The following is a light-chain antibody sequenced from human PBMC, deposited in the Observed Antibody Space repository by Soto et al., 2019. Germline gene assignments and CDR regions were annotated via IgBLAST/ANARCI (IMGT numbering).Light chain of an antibody. CDR1: SSDVGGYNY. J-gene: IGLJ1*01. CDR3: SSYTTSNTRQIV. Sequence: QSVLTQPASVSRSPGQSITISCTGTSSDVGGYNYVSRYQHHPGKAPKLIIYDVTNRPSGVSNPFSGSKSGNTASLTISGLQPEDEADYYCSSYTTSNTRQIVFGTGTKVTVL. CDR2: DVT. V-gene: IGLV2-14*03.